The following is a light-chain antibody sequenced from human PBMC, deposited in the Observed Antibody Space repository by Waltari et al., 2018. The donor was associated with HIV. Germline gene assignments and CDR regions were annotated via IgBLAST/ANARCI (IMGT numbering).Light chain of an antibody. CDR1: RPNLGTTY. J-gene: IGLJ2*01. V-gene: IGLV1-51*01. CDR3: GPCDSSLSFVV. Sequence: SLVPPPPSMSAAPGHEVTISCSGIRPNLGTTYVSWYQQLPGTAPKVPIYDNNKRPSAIPDRFFGSKSVTSATLGISVRQTGDEADYYCGPCDSSLSFVVFGGGTKLTVL. CDR2: DNN.